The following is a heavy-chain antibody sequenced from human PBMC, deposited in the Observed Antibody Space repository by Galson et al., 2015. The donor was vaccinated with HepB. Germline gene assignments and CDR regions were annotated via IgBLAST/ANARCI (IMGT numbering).Heavy chain of an antibody. CDR2: ISPASNII. CDR3: AKDTLRFLFLYYYYGMDV. D-gene: IGHD3-3*01. Sequence: SLRLSCAASGFTFNTKDMNWVRQAPGKGLEWISYISPASNIISYADSVKGRFTISRDNSKNTLYLQMNSLRAEDTAVYYCAKDTLRFLFLYYYYGMDVWGQGTTVTVSS. V-gene: IGHV3-48*01. CDR1: GFTFNTKD. J-gene: IGHJ6*02.